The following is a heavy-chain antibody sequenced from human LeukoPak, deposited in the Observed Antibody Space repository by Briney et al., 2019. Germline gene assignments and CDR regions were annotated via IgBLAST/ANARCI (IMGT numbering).Heavy chain of an antibody. CDR1: GFTYSSYW. V-gene: IGHV3-74*01. Sequence: PGGSLRLSCAASGFTYSSYWMHWVRQAPGKGLVWVSRINSDGSSTSYADSVKGRFTISRDNAKNTLYLQMNSLRADDTAVYYCARDSVGASIPLNWFDPWGQGTLVTVSS. D-gene: IGHD1-26*01. CDR3: ARDSVGASIPLNWFDP. CDR2: INSDGSST. J-gene: IGHJ5*02.